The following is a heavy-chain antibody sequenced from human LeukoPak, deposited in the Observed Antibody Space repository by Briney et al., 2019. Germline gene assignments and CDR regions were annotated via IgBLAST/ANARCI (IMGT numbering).Heavy chain of an antibody. Sequence: GASVKVSCKASGYTFTSYDINWVRQATGQGLEWMGWMNPNSGNTGYAQKFQGRVTMTRNTSISTAYMELSSLRSEDTAVYYCARGQGEILTGYYEFDYWGQGTLVTASS. J-gene: IGHJ4*02. CDR2: MNPNSGNT. D-gene: IGHD3-9*01. V-gene: IGHV1-8*01. CDR1: GYTFTSYD. CDR3: ARGQGEILTGYYEFDY.